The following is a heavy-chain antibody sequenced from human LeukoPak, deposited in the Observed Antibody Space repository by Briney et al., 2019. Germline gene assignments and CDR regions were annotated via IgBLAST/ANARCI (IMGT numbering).Heavy chain of an antibody. Sequence: SVKVSCTASGGTFSSYAISWVRQAPGQGLEWMGGIIPIFGTANYAQKFQGRVTITADESTSTAYMELSSLRSEDTAVYYCARGVCSSTSCENWFDPWGQGTLVTVSS. J-gene: IGHJ5*02. D-gene: IGHD2-2*01. CDR1: GGTFSSYA. V-gene: IGHV1-69*13. CDR2: IIPIFGTA. CDR3: ARGVCSSTSCENWFDP.